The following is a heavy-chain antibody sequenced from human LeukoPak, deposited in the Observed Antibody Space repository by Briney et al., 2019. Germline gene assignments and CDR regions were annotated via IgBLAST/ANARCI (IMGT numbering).Heavy chain of an antibody. CDR3: ARASAPVVSIKHPLELGPEESSVRSPELRRERHSYFDF. J-gene: IGHJ4*02. CDR2: IYQSGST. V-gene: IGHV4-30-2*01. D-gene: IGHD1-26*01. CDR1: SGSISSSGSS. Sequence: PSETLSLTCAVSSGSISSSGSSWAWIRQPPGQGLEWIGYIYQSGSTIYNPSLMRRASISLDRSKNQFSLNLTSVNVADTAVYYCARASAPVVSIKHPLELGPEESSVRSPELRRERHSYFDFWGRGALVTVSS.